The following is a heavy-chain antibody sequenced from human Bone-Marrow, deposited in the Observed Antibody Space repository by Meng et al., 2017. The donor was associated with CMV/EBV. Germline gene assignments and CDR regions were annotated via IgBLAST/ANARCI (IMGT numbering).Heavy chain of an antibody. CDR1: GFTFSSYE. CDR2: ISSSGSTI. D-gene: IGHD6-13*01. Sequence: GESLKISCAASGFTFSSYEMNWVRQAPGKGLEWVSYISSSGSTIYYADSVKGRFTISRDNAKNSLYLQMNSLRAEDTAVYYCARGPVGGTRIAAAGMDYWGQGTLVTVSS. J-gene: IGHJ4*02. CDR3: ARGPVGGTRIAAAGMDY. V-gene: IGHV3-48*03.